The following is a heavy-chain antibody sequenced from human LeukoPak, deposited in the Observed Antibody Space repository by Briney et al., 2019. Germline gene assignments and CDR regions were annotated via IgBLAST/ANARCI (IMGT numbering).Heavy chain of an antibody. V-gene: IGHV3-7*02. J-gene: IGHJ4*02. CDR3: VGLGENY. CDR2: IKQDGSEK. D-gene: IGHD3-10*01. Sequence: AGSLRLSCAASGFTFRRYWMSWARQASGKGLEWVANIKQDGSEKYYVDSVKGRFTISRDNAKNSLYLQMNSLRAEDTAVYYCVGLGENYWGQGTLVTVSS. CDR1: GFTFRRYW.